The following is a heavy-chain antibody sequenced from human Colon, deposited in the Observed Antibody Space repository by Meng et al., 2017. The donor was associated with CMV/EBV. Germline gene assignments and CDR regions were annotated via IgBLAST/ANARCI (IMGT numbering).Heavy chain of an antibody. Sequence: QVYLVGSGGGVVHLGGSLRLYCEASGFTFSNYAMHWVRQAPGKGLEWVAFIWFDGSSKDYADSVKGRFTISRDNSMNRLYLQVNSLRSEDTAVYYCVKTGTAWQFDFWGQGTLVTVPS. V-gene: IGHV3-30*02. CDR3: VKTGTAWQFDF. CDR1: GFTFSNYA. D-gene: IGHD2-21*02. J-gene: IGHJ4*02. CDR2: IWFDGSSK.